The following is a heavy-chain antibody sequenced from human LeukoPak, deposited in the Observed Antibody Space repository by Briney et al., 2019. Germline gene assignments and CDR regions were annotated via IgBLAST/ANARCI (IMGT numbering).Heavy chain of an antibody. Sequence: GASVKVSCKASGYTFTNYGISWVRQAPGQGLEWMGWISAYNGNTNYAQKVQGRVTMTTGTSTSTAYMELRSLRSDDTAVYYCARPTHDFWSGLDYWGQGTLVTVSS. CDR3: ARPTHDFWSGLDY. CDR1: GYTFTNYG. J-gene: IGHJ4*02. CDR2: ISAYNGNT. D-gene: IGHD3-3*01. V-gene: IGHV1-18*01.